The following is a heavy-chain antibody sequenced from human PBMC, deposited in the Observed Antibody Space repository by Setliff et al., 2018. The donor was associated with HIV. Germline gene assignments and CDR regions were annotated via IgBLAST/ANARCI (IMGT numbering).Heavy chain of an antibody. Sequence: ASVKVSCKASGYTFTSYGMNWVRQVPGQGVEWMGWISSNTGNPTYGQDFTGRFVFSLDTSVNTAYLQITTLKAEDSAMYYCARTNIYSDAFDIWGQGTMVTVSS. J-gene: IGHJ3*02. CDR1: GYTFTSYG. D-gene: IGHD2-21*01. CDR2: ISSNTGNP. CDR3: ARTNIYSDAFDI. V-gene: IGHV7-4-1*02.